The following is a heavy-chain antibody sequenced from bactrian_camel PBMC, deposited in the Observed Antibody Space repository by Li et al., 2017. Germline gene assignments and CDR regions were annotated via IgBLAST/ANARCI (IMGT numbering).Heavy chain of an antibody. CDR3: AASRLGSTINWRQERRYGY. CDR1: GHSRGSDC. V-gene: IGHV3-3*01. D-gene: IGHD4*01. CDR2: IRKSGGET. J-gene: IGHJ4*01. Sequence: HVQLVESGGGSVQAGGSLRLSCKVSGHSRGSDCMAWFRQRPGQEREGVAAIRKSGGETWYHDSVKGRFTISQDGAENTVYLQMNGLKPEDTAMYYCAASRLGSTINWRQERRYGYWGQGTQVTVS.